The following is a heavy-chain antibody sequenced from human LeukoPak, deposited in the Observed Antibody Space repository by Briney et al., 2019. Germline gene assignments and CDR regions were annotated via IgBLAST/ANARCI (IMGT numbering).Heavy chain of an antibody. D-gene: IGHD3-22*01. CDR1: GGSISDYY. V-gene: IGHV4-59*01. Sequence: SETLSLTCAVSGGSISDYYWSWIRQAPGKGLESIGCITYSGTTNYTPSLKSRVTISVDTSKNQFSLKLSSVTAADTAVYYCARGVGSGYTDYWGQGALVTVSS. CDR2: ITYSGTT. CDR3: ARGVGSGYTDY. J-gene: IGHJ4*02.